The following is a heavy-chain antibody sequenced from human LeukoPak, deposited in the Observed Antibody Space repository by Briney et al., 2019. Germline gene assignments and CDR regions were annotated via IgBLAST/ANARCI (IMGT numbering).Heavy chain of an antibody. CDR3: ARSYYYDSSGYYFPFDY. Sequence: SVKVSCKASGYTFTSYGISWVRQATGQGLEWMGGIIPIFGTANYAQKFQGRVTITADESTSTAYMELSSLRSEDTAVYYCARSYYYDSSGYYFPFDYWGQGTLVTVSS. V-gene: IGHV1-69*13. CDR1: GYTFTSYG. D-gene: IGHD3-22*01. J-gene: IGHJ4*02. CDR2: IIPIFGTA.